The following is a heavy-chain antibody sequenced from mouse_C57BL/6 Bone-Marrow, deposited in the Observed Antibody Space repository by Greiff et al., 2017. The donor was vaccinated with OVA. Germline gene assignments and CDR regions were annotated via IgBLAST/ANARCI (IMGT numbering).Heavy chain of an antibody. CDR1: GYSITSGYY. CDR2: ISYDGSN. V-gene: IGHV3-6*01. J-gene: IGHJ3*01. D-gene: IGHD2-14*01. Sequence: EVQLQESGPGLVKPSQSLSLTCSVTGYSITSGYYWNWIRQFPGNKLEWMGYISYDGSNNYNPSLKNRISISRDTSKNQFFLKLNSVTTEDTATYYCAREDYHRGFAYWGQGTLVTVSA. CDR3: AREDYHRGFAY.